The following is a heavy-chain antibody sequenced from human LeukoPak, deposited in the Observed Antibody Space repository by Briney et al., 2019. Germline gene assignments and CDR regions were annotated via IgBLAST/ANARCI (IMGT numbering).Heavy chain of an antibody. CDR2: INSDGSAT. J-gene: IGHJ6*02. CDR1: GFPFSSYW. Sequence: GVSLRLSCAASGFPFSSYWMHWVRQVPGKGLLWVSRINSDGSATIYADSVRGRFTISRDNAKNTLYLQMSGLRVDDTAVYHCASDSPYYGMDVWGQGTTVTVSS. V-gene: IGHV3-74*01. CDR3: ASDSPYYGMDV.